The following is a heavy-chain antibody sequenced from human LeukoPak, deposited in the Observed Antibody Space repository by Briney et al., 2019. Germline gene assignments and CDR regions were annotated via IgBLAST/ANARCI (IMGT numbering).Heavy chain of an antibody. CDR2: IDNSGST. CDR1: GGSVSSGSYY. D-gene: IGHD2-8*01. V-gene: IGHV4-61*01. CDR3: ARDASNGFDF. Sequence: SETLSLTCTVSGGSVSSGSYYWSWIRQSPGRGLEWIGYIDNSGSTNYNPSLKSRLTISLHTSKNQFSLNLSSVTAADTAVYYCARDASNGFDFWGQGTLVTVSS. J-gene: IGHJ4*02.